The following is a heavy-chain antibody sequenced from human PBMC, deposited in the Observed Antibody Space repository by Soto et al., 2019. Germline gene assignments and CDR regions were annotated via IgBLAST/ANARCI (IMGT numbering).Heavy chain of an antibody. D-gene: IGHD1-26*01. CDR1: GFPFSSYA. CDR3: ARRGSGSYFDY. V-gene: IGHV3-23*01. Sequence: EVQLLESGGGLLQPGGSLRLSCAASGFPFSSYAMRWGRQAPVKGLEWVSAISGSGASTYYADSVKGRFTISRDNSKNTLCLQMTSLSAGATAVYYCARRGSGSYFDYWGQGTLVTVSS. CDR2: ISGSGAST. J-gene: IGHJ4*02.